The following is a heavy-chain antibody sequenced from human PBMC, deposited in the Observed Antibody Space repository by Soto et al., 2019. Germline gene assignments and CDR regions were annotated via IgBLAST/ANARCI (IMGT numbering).Heavy chain of an antibody. J-gene: IGHJ6*02. Sequence: KTSETLSLTCTVSGGSISSYYWSWIRQPPGKGLEWIGYIYYSGSTNYNPSLKSRVTISVDTSKNQFSLKLSSVTAADTAVYYCARPHDYVWGSYRTIQSYGMDVWGQGTTVT. D-gene: IGHD3-16*02. V-gene: IGHV4-59*01. CDR2: IYYSGST. CDR3: ARPHDYVWGSYRTIQSYGMDV. CDR1: GGSISSYY.